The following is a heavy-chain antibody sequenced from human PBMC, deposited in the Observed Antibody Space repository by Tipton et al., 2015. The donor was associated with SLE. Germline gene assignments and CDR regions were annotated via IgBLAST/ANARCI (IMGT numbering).Heavy chain of an antibody. V-gene: IGHV4-59*08. J-gene: IGHJ6*03. D-gene: IGHD2/OR15-2a*01. CDR1: GASIGTYY. Sequence: TLSLTCTVSGASIGTYYWSWIRQPPGKGLEWIGYIYGGGGTHYNPSLMSRVPISVDTTKNRFPLRLPSVTAADTAVYYCARGPAVTTYYYYYYYMDVWGKGTTVTVSS. CDR3: ARGPAVTTYYYYYYYMDV. CDR2: IYGGGGT.